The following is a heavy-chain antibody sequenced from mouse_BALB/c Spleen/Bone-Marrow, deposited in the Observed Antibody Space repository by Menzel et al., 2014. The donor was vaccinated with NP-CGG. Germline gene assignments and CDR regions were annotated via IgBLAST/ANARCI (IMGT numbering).Heavy chain of an antibody. CDR3: GRGTNCDREEYFFAMDY. CDR1: DSEVFPIAY. CDR2: ILPXIGRT. Sequence: LRSPGSSVKLSCKDFDSEVFPIAYMSWVRQKPGHGFEWIGDILPXIGRTIYGEKFEYNASLDAVIVTYTVNLELSSLTSEDSAIFDCGRGTNCDREEYFFAMDYWGQGTSVTVSS. D-gene: IGHD4-1*01. V-gene: IGHV15-2*02. J-gene: IGHJ4*01.